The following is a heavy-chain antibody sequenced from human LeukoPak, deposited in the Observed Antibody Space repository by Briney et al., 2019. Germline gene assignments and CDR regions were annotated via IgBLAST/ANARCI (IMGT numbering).Heavy chain of an antibody. V-gene: IGHV4-39*01. CDR1: GGSISSSSYY. D-gene: IGHD6-6*01. CDR3: ARHGGFGSSFDY. CDR2: IDYSGST. J-gene: IGHJ4*02. Sequence: SETLSLTCTVSGGSISSSSYYWGWIRQPPGKGLEWIASIDYSGSTYYNPSLKSRVTISVDTSKNQFSLKLSSVTAADTAVYYCARHGGFGSSFDYWGQGTLVTVSS.